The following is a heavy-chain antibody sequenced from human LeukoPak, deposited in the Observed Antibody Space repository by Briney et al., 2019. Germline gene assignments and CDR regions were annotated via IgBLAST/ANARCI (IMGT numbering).Heavy chain of an antibody. CDR3: AREGWEGRLVYYYYMDV. V-gene: IGHV1-8*01. CDR1: GYTFISYD. J-gene: IGHJ6*03. CDR2: MNPNSGNT. Sequence: ASVKVSCKASGYTFISYDINWVRQATGQGLEWMGWMNPNSGNTGYAQKFQGRVTMTRNTSISTAYMELSSLRSEDTAVYYCAREGWEGRLVYYYYMDVWGKGTTVTISS. D-gene: IGHD1-26*01.